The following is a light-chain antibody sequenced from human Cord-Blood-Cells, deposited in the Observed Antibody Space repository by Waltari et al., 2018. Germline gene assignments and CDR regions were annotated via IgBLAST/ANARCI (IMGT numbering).Light chain of an antibody. J-gene: IGLJ3*02. CDR1: SLRSYY. CDR3: NSRDSSGNHWV. V-gene: IGLV3-19*01. Sequence: SSELTQDPAVSVALGQTVRITCQGDSLRSYYASWYQQKPGQAPVLVIYGKTDRPSAIPDRLSGSSSGNTASLTITGAQAEDEADYYWNSRDSSGNHWVFGGGTKLTVL. CDR2: GKT.